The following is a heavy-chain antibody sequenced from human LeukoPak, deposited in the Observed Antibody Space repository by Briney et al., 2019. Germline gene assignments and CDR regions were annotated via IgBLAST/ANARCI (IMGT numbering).Heavy chain of an antibody. Sequence: ASVKVSCKASGYTFTSYGISWVRQAPGQGLEWMGWISAYNGNTNYAQKLQGRVTMTTDTSTSTAYMELSRLRSDDTAVYYCARVEGGWDSSGYYFEYFQHWGQGTLVTVSS. J-gene: IGHJ1*01. CDR3: ARVEGGWDSSGYYFEYFQH. V-gene: IGHV1-18*01. CDR2: ISAYNGNT. CDR1: GYTFTSYG. D-gene: IGHD3-22*01.